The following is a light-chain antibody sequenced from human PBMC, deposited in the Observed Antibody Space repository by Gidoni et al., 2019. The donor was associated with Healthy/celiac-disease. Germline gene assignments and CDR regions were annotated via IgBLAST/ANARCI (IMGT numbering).Light chain of an antibody. V-gene: IGKV3-15*01. Sequence: EIVMTQSPATLSVSPGERATLSCRASQSVSSNLAWYQQKPGQAPRLLFYGASTRATGIPARFSGSGSGTEFTLTISSLQSEDFAVYYCQQYNNWPPLTLGGGTKVEIK. J-gene: IGKJ4*01. CDR3: QQYNNWPPLT. CDR2: GAS. CDR1: QSVSSN.